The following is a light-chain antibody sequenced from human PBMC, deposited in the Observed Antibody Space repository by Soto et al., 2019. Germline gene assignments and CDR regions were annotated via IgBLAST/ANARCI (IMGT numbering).Light chain of an antibody. CDR1: QSVSSSY. Sequence: EIVLTQSPGTLSSXPGXXXXLXXXASQSVSSSYLAWYQQIPGQAPRPLINDASRRATGIPDRFSGSGSGTDFTLTISRLEPEDFAVYYCQQYGSSPPTFGQGTKVDIK. CDR3: QQYGSSPPT. CDR2: DAS. V-gene: IGKV3-20*01. J-gene: IGKJ1*01.